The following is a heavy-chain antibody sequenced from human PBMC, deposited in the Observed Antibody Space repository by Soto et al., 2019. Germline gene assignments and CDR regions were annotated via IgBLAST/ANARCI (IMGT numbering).Heavy chain of an antibody. CDR1: GCSISSSSYY. CDR3: ARQGGSGWWSFDY. Sequence: SETLSLTCTVSGCSISSSSYYWGWIRQPPGKGLEWIGSIYYSGSTYYNPSLKSRVTISVDTSKNQFSLKLSSVTAADTAVYYCARQGGSGWWSFDYWGQGTLVTVSS. D-gene: IGHD6-19*01. J-gene: IGHJ4*02. CDR2: IYYSGST. V-gene: IGHV4-39*01.